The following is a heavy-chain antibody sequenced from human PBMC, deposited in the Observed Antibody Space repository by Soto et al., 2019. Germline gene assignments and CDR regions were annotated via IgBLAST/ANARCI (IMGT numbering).Heavy chain of an antibody. CDR2: IYYSGST. D-gene: IGHD5-12*01. CDR3: ASGVDIVATM. CDR1: GGYISSYY. J-gene: IGHJ4*02. Sequence: ETLSLTCTVSGGYISSYYWSWIRQPPGKGLEWIGYIYYSGSTNYNPSLKSRVTISVDTSKNQFSLKLSSVTAADTAVYYCASGVDIVATMWGQGTLVTVSS. V-gene: IGHV4-59*01.